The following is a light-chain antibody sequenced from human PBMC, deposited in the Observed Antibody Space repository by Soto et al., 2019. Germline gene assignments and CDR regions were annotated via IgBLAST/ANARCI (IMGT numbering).Light chain of an antibody. CDR2: DAS. V-gene: IGKV1-5*01. CDR1: ESIATW. Sequence: DVHTTQSPSTVSASVGDRVTITCRDSESIATWLTWYQQKPGQVPKLLIYDASRLESGVPSRFSGGGSGTEFTLTINGLQPDDFATYYCHQYNSYFGQGTKVDIK. CDR3: HQYNSY. J-gene: IGKJ2*01.